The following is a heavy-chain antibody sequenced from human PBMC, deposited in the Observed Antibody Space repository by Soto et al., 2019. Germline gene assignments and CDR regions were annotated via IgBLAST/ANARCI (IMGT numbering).Heavy chain of an antibody. CDR2: ISSRASTI. CDR1: GFTFSNYY. V-gene: IGHV3-11*01. CDR3: ASGTNGAVFVY. J-gene: IGHJ4*02. Sequence: QVQLVESGGGLVKPGGSPRLSCAASGFTFSNYYMSWIRQAPGKGLEWVSYISSRASTIFYADSVKGRFTISRDNVKNSLYLQMNSLRAEDTAVYYCASGTNGAVFVYWGQGILVAVSS. D-gene: IGHD2-8*01.